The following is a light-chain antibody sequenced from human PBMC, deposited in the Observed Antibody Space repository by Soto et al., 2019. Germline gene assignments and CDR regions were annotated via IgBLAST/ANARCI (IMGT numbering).Light chain of an antibody. J-gene: IGLJ1*01. V-gene: IGLV1-51*01. CDR2: DNN. CDR3: CSYTSYSPYV. Sequence: QSVLTQPPSVSAAPGQKVTISCSGSSSNIGNNYVSWYQQVPGTAPKLLIYDNNKRPSGNPDRFSGSKSGTSATLGISGLQTGDEADYYCCSYTSYSPYVFGTGTKVTVL. CDR1: SSNIGNNY.